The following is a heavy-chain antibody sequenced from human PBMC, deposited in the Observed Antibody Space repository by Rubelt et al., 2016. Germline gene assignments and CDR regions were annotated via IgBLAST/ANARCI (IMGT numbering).Heavy chain of an antibody. CDR2: IKRKTDGGTT. CDR3: TKNKYYFDY. J-gene: IGHJ4*02. Sequence: EVQLLESGGGLVQPGGSLRLSCAASGFTFTNAWMNWVRQAPGKGLEWVGRIKRKTDGGTTDYAAPVKGRFTISRDESKNTLYLQMNSLRAEDTALYYCTKNKYYFDYWGQGTLVTVSS. CDR1: GFTFTNAW. V-gene: IGHV3-15*07.